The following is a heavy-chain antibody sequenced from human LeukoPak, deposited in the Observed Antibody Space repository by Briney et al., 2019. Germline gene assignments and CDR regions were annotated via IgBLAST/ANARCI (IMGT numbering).Heavy chain of an antibody. CDR2: ITTSSNYI. CDR1: GFTFSSYS. D-gene: IGHD3-3*01. CDR3: ARDLNFWSSYSTRGFDY. Sequence: KPGGSLRLSCAVSGFTFSSYSMTWVRQATGKGLEWVSSITTSSNYIDYADSVKGRFTISRDNAKNSLYLQMNSLRAEDTAVYYCARDLNFWSSYSTRGFDYWGQGTLVTVSS. V-gene: IGHV3-21*01. J-gene: IGHJ4*02.